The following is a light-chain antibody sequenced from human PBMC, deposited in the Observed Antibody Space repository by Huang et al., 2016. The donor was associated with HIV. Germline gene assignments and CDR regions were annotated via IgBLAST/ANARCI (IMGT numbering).Light chain of an antibody. Sequence: EIEMTQSPATLSVSPGERATLSCRASQSVNTDLAWYQKKKGQAPRLPIYGASTRATGIPAKFNGTGSGTEFSLTISNLQSEDFAVYYCQQYNDWPPLTFGGGTEVEL. CDR1: QSVNTD. CDR2: GAS. CDR3: QQYNDWPPLT. J-gene: IGKJ4*01. V-gene: IGKV3-15*01.